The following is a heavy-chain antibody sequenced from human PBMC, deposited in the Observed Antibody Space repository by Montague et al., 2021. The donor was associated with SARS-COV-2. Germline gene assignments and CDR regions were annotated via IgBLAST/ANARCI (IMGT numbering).Heavy chain of an antibody. V-gene: IGHV3-23*03. CDR2: IHSAGRRS. CDR3: AKVGDIMADFSLVNLDH. J-gene: IGHJ4*02. D-gene: IGHD3-10*01. Sequence: SLRLSCAASGFTFSGSPMSWVRRAPGEGLEWVSVIHSAGRRSYYGHSVEGRFTISRDNSKNTVYLQMNNLRAEDTAVYYCAKVGDIMADFSLVNLDHWGQGILVIVSS. CDR1: GFTFSGSP.